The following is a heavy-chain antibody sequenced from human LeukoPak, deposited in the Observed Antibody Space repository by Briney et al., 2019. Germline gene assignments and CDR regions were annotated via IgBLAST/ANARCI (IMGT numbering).Heavy chain of an antibody. D-gene: IGHD6-25*01. J-gene: IGHJ4*02. CDR1: GYTFTSYG. CDR2: ISAYNGNT. Sequence: ASVKVSCKASGYTFTSYGISWVRQAPGQGLEWMGWISAYNGNTNYAQKLQGRVTITADKSTSTAYMELSSLRSEDTAVYYCARDGPKRDFDYWGQGTLVTVSS. CDR3: ARDGPKRDFDY. V-gene: IGHV1-18*01.